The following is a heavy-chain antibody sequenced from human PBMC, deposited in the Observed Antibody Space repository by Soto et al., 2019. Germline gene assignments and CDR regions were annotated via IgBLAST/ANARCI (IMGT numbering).Heavy chain of an antibody. D-gene: IGHD3-22*01. CDR1: GYSFSSYW. CDR2: IYPDDSDT. CDR3: ARLHNFDNSGSSEGLDY. J-gene: IGHJ4*02. Sequence: PGESLKISCKGSGYSFSSYWIGWVRQMPRQGLEWMGIIYPDDSDTRYIPSFQGQVTISVDKSVTTAYLQWSSLKASDTAMYYCARLHNFDNSGSSEGLDYWGQGTLVTVSS. V-gene: IGHV5-51*01.